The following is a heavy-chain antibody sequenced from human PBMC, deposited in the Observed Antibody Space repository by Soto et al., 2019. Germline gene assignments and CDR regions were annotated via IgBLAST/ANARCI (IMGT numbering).Heavy chain of an antibody. D-gene: IGHD2-2*02. CDR2: IDYSGST. CDR1: GGSMRDYY. J-gene: IGHJ6*02. CDR3: ARGKYCSSTSCYISYQALRGYYGMDV. V-gene: IGHV4-59*01. Sequence: SETLSLTCTVSGGSMRDYYWSWIGQPPGKGLEWIGYIDYSGSTKYNPALKSRVTLSVETSKNHFSLKLNSVTTADTAVYYCARGKYCSSTSCYISYQALRGYYGMDVWGQGTTVTVSS.